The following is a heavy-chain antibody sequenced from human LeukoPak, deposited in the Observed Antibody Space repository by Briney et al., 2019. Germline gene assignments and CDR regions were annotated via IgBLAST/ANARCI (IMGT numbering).Heavy chain of an antibody. J-gene: IGHJ4*02. CDR2: IYYSGST. D-gene: IGHD3-3*01. V-gene: IGHV4-59*01. CDR3: ARDYLKDFWSAVGY. Sequence: PSETLSLTCTVSGGSISSYYWSWIRQPPGKGLGWIGYIYYSGSTNYNPSLKSRVTISVDTSKNQFSLKLSSVTAADTAVYYCARDYLKDFWSAVGYWGQGTLVTVSS. CDR1: GGSISSYY.